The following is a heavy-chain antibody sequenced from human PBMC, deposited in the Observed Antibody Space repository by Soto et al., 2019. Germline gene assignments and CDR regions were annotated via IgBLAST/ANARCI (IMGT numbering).Heavy chain of an antibody. J-gene: IGHJ6*02. Sequence: QVQLQQWGAGLLKPSETLSLTCAVYGGSFSGYYWSWIRQPPGKGLEWIGEINHIGSTNYNPSLKSRVTLSVDTSTNQFSLKLSSVTAADTAVYYCARGSGAYCSSTSCYPRPYYYGMDVWGQGTTVTVSS. CDR2: INHIGST. CDR1: GGSFSGYY. CDR3: ARGSGAYCSSTSCYPRPYYYGMDV. V-gene: IGHV4-34*01. D-gene: IGHD2-2*01.